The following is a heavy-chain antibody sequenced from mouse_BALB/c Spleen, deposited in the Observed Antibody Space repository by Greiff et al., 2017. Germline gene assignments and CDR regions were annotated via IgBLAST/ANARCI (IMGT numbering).Heavy chain of an antibody. CDR1: GYSITSDYA. CDR3: AREGNIYDWFAY. J-gene: IGHJ3*01. Sequence: EVKLMESGPGLVKPSQSLSLTCTVTGYSITSDYAWNWIRQFPGNKLEWMGYISYSGSTSYNPSLKSRISITRDTSKNQFFLQLNSVTTEDTATYYCAREGNIYDWFAYWGQGTLVTVSA. D-gene: IGHD2-3*01. V-gene: IGHV3-2*02. CDR2: ISYSGST.